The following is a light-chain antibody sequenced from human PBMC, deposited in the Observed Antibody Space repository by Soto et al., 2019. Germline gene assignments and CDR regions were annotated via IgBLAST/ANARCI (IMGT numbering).Light chain of an antibody. Sequence: QSALTQPASVSGSPGQSITISCTGTNSDVGGYNSVSWYQQRPGRAPKLIIYDVSIRPSGVSNRFSGSKSGNTASLTISGLQAEDEADYYCTSYTSTDFPILFGGGTKLTVL. CDR2: DVS. V-gene: IGLV2-14*01. CDR1: NSDVGGYNS. CDR3: TSYTSTDFPIL. J-gene: IGLJ2*01.